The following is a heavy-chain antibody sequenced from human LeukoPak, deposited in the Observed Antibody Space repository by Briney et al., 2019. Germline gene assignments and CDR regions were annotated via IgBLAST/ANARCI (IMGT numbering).Heavy chain of an antibody. V-gene: IGHV3-9*01. D-gene: IGHD3-22*01. Sequence: GGSLRLSCAASGFTFDDYAMHWVRQAPGKGLEWVSGISWNSGSIGYADSVKGRFNISRDNAKNSLYLQMNSLRAEDTALYYCAKSPGYYYDSSGYYNWFDPWGQGTLVTVSS. CDR3: AKSPGYYYDSSGYYNWFDP. CDR1: GFTFDDYA. J-gene: IGHJ5*02. CDR2: ISWNSGSI.